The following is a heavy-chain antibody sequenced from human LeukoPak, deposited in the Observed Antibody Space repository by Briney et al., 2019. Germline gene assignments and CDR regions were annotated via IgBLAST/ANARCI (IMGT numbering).Heavy chain of an antibody. CDR1: GGSISSYY. J-gene: IGHJ5*02. D-gene: IGHD3-10*01. Sequence: KPSETLSLTCTVSGGSISSYYWSWIRQSPGKGVEWIGYIYYSGRTNYNPSLKSRVTISVDTSKNQFSLKLSSVTAADTAVYYCARSGRPLTYYYGSGSYRNWFDPWGQGTLVTVSS. CDR3: ARSGRPLTYYYGSGSYRNWFDP. CDR2: IYYSGRT. V-gene: IGHV4-59*01.